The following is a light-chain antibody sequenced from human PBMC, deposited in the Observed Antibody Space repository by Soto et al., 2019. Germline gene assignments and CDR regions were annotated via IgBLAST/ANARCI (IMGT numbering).Light chain of an antibody. V-gene: IGLV7-43*01. Sequence: QAVVTQEPSLTVSPGGTVTLTCASSTGGATSGYYPNWFQKKPGQAPRALIYSTTNKYSWTPARFSGSLLGDKAALTLSGVQPEDEAEYYCLLFFGGVWVFGGGTKVTV. J-gene: IGLJ3*02. CDR3: LLFFGGVWV. CDR2: STT. CDR1: TGGATSGYY.